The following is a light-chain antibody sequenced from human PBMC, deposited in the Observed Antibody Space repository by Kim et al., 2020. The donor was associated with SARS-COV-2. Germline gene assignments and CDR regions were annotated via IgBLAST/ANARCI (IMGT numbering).Light chain of an antibody. J-gene: IGKJ1*01. CDR1: QSVSSN. CDR2: GAF. CDR3: KQYNNWRWT. V-gene: IGKV3-15*01. Sequence: DIVMTQSPATLSVSPGERVTLSCRASQSVSSNLAWSQQRPGQAPRLLIYGAFTRAPGIPARFSGSGSGTEFTFTISSRQSEDFALYYCKQYNNWRWTFGQGTKVDSK.